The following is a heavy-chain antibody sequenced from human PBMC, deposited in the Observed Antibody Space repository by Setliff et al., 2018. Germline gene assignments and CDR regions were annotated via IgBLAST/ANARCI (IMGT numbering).Heavy chain of an antibody. V-gene: IGHV1-18*04. CDR2: ISGYNGYT. D-gene: IGHD2-2*01. CDR3: VRDRAAIVVGPPTAAFDI. CDR1: GYTFTAYY. J-gene: IGHJ3*02. Sequence: GASVKVSCKASGYTFTAYYIHWVRQAPGQGLEWMGWISGYNGYTVYAQKLQGRVTLTTDPSTGTAYMEVRSLRSDDTAQYYCVRDRAAIVVGPPTAAFDIWGQGTMVTVSS.